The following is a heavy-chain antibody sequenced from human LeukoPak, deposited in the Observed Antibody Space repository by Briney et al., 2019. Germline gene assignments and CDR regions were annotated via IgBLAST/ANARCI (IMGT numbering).Heavy chain of an antibody. CDR1: GFTFSSYW. CDR2: IHSDGIGT. Sequence: PGGSLRLSCAASGFTFSSYWMHWIRQAPGKGLVWVSRIHSDGIGTSYADSVRGRFTISRDNAKNTVYLQMNSLRAEDTAVYYCAKGGPRGLYYFDYWGQGTLVTVSS. J-gene: IGHJ4*02. CDR3: AKGGPRGLYYFDY. D-gene: IGHD3-10*01. V-gene: IGHV3-74*01.